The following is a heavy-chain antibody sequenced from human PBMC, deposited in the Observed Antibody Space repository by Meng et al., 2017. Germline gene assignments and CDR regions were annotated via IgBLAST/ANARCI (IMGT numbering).Heavy chain of an antibody. D-gene: IGHD3-10*01. CDR3: ARNSGSGTKGGVDP. V-gene: IGHV4-61*01. CDR2: IYYSGST. Sequence: GSLRLSCTVSGGSVSSGSYYWSWIRQPPGKGLEWIGYIYYSGSTNYNPSLKSRVTISVDTSKNQFSLKLSSVTAADTAVYYCARNSGSGTKGGVDPWGQGTLVTSPQ. J-gene: IGHJ5*02. CDR1: GGSVSSGSYY.